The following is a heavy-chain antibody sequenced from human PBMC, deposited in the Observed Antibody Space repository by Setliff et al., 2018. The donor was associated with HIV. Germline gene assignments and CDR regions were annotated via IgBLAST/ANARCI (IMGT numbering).Heavy chain of an antibody. J-gene: IGHJ3*02. V-gene: IGHV1-8*01. CDR2: MNPNTGVS. Sequence: ASVKVSCKASGHTFTNVDIHWLRRATGQGLEWMGWMNPNTGVSGYALKFQARVTMTRDTSISTAYMELSSLTSEDTAVYYCARAGGFCNAATCLRGYDAFDIWGQGTTVTVSS. CDR3: ARAGGFCNAATCLRGYDAFDI. D-gene: IGHD2-15*01. CDR1: GHTFTNVD.